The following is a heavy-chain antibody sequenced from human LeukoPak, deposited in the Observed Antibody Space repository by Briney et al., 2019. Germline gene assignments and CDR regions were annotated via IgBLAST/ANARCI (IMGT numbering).Heavy chain of an antibody. Sequence: GGSLRLSCAASGFTFSDYNLNWVRQAPGKGLGCVANIKEDGSEEYYVDSVKGRFSISRDNAKNSLYLQMNSLRAEDTAVYYCARDWLAGNPYHAFDLWGKGTMVAVSS. J-gene: IGHJ3*01. CDR3: ARDWLAGNPYHAFDL. CDR1: GFTFSDYN. CDR2: IKEDGSEE. V-gene: IGHV3-7*01. D-gene: IGHD3-22*01.